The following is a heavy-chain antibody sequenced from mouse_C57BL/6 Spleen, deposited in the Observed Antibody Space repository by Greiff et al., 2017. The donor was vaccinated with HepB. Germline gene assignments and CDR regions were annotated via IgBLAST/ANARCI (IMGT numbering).Heavy chain of an antibody. D-gene: IGHD1-1*01. Sequence: QVTLKVSGAELVRPGASVTLSCKASGYTFTDYEMHWVKQTPVHGLEWIGAIDPETGGTAYNQKFKGKAILTADKSSSTAYMELRSLTSEDSAVYYCTRGGYYGPYYFDYWGQGTTLTVSS. J-gene: IGHJ2*01. CDR2: IDPETGGT. CDR1: GYTFTDYE. V-gene: IGHV1-15*01. CDR3: TRGGYYGPYYFDY.